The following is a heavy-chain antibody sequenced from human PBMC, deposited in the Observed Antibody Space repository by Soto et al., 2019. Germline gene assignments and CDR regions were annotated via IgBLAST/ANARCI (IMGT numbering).Heavy chain of an antibody. CDR2: IRYDGSNK. J-gene: IGHJ6*02. V-gene: IGHV3-30*02. CDR3: ARDRTYYGSGSKGMDF. D-gene: IGHD3-10*01. Sequence: GGSLRLSCVAAGFTFSSYGMHWVRQSPGKGLEWLAIIRYDGSNKYYGDSVKGRFTISRDNSKNTLYLEMNSLRAEDTAVYYCARDRTYYGSGSKGMDFWGQGTTVTVSS. CDR1: GFTFSSYG.